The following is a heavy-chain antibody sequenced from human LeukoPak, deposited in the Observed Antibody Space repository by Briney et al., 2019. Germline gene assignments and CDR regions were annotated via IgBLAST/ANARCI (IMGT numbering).Heavy chain of an antibody. J-gene: IGHJ6*02. Sequence: ASVKVSCKASGYTFTSYYMHWVRHAPGQGLEWMGIINPSGGSTSYAQKFQGRVTMTRDTSTSTVYMELSSLRSEDTAVYYCARDLGTLIDGVVIISRWNYYYYYGMDVWGQGTTVTVSS. D-gene: IGHD3-3*01. CDR3: ARDLGTLIDGVVIISRWNYYYYYGMDV. CDR2: INPSGGST. V-gene: IGHV1-46*01. CDR1: GYTFTSYY.